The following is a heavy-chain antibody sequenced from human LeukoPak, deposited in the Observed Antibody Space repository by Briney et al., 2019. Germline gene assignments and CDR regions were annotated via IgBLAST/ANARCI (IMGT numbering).Heavy chain of an antibody. CDR3: ARVQRGYSGYDYYFDY. CDR2: INHSGST. CDR1: GGSFSGWY. D-gene: IGHD5-12*01. V-gene: IGHV4-34*01. Sequence: PSESLSLTCAVYGGSFSGWYWSWIRQPPGKGLEWIREINHSGSTNYNPSLKSRVTISVDTSKNQFSLKLSSVTAADTAVYYCARVQRGYSGYDYYFDYWGQGTLVTVSS. J-gene: IGHJ4*02.